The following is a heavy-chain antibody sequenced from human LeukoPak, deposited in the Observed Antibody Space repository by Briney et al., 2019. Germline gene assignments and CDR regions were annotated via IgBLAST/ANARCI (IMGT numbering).Heavy chain of an antibody. CDR2: IYSGGST. Sequence: GGSLRLSCAASGFTVSNYMTWVRQAPGKGLEWVSVIYSGGSTYYADSVKGRFTISRDSSKNTLYLQMNSLRAEDTAVYYCARDLSSVGLRNWFDPWGRGTLVTVSS. D-gene: IGHD1-26*01. CDR3: ARDLSSVGLRNWFDP. J-gene: IGHJ5*02. V-gene: IGHV3-66*01. CDR1: GFTVSNY.